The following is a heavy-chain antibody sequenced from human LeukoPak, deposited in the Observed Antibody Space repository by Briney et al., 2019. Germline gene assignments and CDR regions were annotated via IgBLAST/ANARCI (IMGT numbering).Heavy chain of an antibody. D-gene: IGHD2-15*01. CDR2: MHPNSGNT. Sequence: ALVKLSCTPSGYIFTSYDVNWVPRAAGQGPEWMGWMHPNSGNTGYAQKFQGRVTMTRNTSISTAYMELSSLRSEDTAVYYCARGLGYCSGGSCSHFDYWGQGTLVTISS. V-gene: IGHV1-8*01. CDR3: ARGLGYCSGGSCSHFDY. J-gene: IGHJ4*02. CDR1: GYIFTSYD.